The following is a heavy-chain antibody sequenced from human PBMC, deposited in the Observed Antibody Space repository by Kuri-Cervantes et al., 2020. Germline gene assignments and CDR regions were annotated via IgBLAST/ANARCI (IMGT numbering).Heavy chain of an antibody. Sequence: GESLKISCAASGFTFSSYAMRWVRQAPGKGLEWVSVISGSGGSTYYADSVKGRFTISRDNAKNSLFLQMNSLRAEDTAVYYCARSGGWRSWFDPWGQGTLVTVSS. V-gene: IGHV3-23*01. CDR1: GFTFSSYA. J-gene: IGHJ5*02. CDR3: ARSGGWRSWFDP. D-gene: IGHD3-3*01. CDR2: ISGSGGST.